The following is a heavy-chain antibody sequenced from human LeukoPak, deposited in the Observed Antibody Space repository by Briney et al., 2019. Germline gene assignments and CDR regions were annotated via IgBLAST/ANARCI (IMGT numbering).Heavy chain of an antibody. CDR3: ARDRLRGYCSSTSCYTAEYFQH. CDR1: GGSISSGGYY. CDR2: IYHSGST. D-gene: IGHD2-2*02. J-gene: IGHJ1*01. V-gene: IGHV4-30-2*01. Sequence: SQTLSLTCTVSGGSISSGGYYWSWIRQPPGKGLEWIGYIYHSGSTYYNPSLKSRVTISVDRSKNQFSLKLSSVTAADTAVYYCARDRLRGYCSSTSCYTAEYFQHWGQGTLVTVSS.